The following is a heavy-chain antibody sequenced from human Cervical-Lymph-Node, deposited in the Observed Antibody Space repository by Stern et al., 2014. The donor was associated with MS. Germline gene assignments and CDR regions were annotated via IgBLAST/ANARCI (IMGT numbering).Heavy chain of an antibody. Sequence: QVQLVESGAEVKKPGASVKISCKASGYTFTNYYMHWVRQAPGQGLECMGIVSANGGSTRYAPKFQGRVTMTSDTSTSTVYMELSSLRSDDTAVYYCARIYDSRGNYGVDVWGQGTTVIVSS. D-gene: IGHD3-3*01. J-gene: IGHJ6*02. CDR3: ARIYDSRGNYGVDV. CDR1: GYTFTNYY. V-gene: IGHV1-46*01. CDR2: VSANGGST.